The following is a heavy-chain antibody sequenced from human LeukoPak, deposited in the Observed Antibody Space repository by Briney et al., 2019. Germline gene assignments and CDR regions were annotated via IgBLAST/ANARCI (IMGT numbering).Heavy chain of an antibody. J-gene: IGHJ5*01. Sequence: GASVKVSCKASGGTFSSYAISWVRQAPGQGLEWMGGIIPIFGTANYAQKFQGRVTITADESTSTAYMELSSLRSEDTAVYYCARGREDYVWGSQAPKDNWFDSWGQGTLVTVSS. D-gene: IGHD3-16*01. CDR2: IIPIFGTA. V-gene: IGHV1-69*13. CDR3: ARGREDYVWGSQAPKDNWFDS. CDR1: GGTFSSYA.